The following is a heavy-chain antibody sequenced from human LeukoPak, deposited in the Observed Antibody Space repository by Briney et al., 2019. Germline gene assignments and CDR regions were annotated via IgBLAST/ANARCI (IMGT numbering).Heavy chain of an antibody. CDR3: ARGTIAAAGPFDY. CDR2: IYYSGST. D-gene: IGHD6-13*01. Sequence: SETLSLTCTDSGGSISSSSYYWGWIRQPPGKGLEWIGSIYYSGSTYYNPSLKSRVTISVDTSKNQFSLKLSSVTAADTAVYYCARGTIAAAGPFDYWGQGTLVTVSS. V-gene: IGHV4-39*07. J-gene: IGHJ4*02. CDR1: GGSISSSSYY.